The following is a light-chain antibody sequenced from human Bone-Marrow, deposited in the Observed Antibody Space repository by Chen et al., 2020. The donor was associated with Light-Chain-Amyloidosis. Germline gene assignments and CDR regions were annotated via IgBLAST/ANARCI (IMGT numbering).Light chain of an antibody. J-gene: IGKJ4*01. V-gene: IGKV3-20*01. Sequence: VLTQSPGTLSLSPGEGANLSCRASQTISSNYLTWYQQKFGQAPRLLIYGSSSRTTGIPDRFTGSGSGTDFTLTINRLEPEDFAMYYCQQYGTSPLTFGGGTKVEIK. CDR3: QQYGTSPLT. CDR2: GSS. CDR1: QTISSNY.